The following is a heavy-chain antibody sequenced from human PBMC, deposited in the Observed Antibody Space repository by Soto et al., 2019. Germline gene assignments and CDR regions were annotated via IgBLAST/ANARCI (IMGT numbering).Heavy chain of an antibody. Sequence: SVKVSCKASGGTFSSYTLNCVRQAPGQGLEWMGGIIPITGTANYAQKFQGRVTITADKSTSTAYMELSSLRSEDTAVYYCARGGKFYDVLTGYYSLDFWGQGTLVTVSS. CDR1: GGTFSSYT. D-gene: IGHD3-9*01. CDR3: ARGGKFYDVLTGYYSLDF. CDR2: IIPITGTA. V-gene: IGHV1-69*06. J-gene: IGHJ4*02.